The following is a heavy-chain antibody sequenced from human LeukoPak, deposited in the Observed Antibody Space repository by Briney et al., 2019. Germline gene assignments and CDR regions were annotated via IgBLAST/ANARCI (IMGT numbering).Heavy chain of an antibody. D-gene: IGHD3-22*01. V-gene: IGHV3-11*01. CDR1: GLIFSDYY. J-gene: IGHJ4*02. CDR3: ATDYYDSSGYYTGTY. CDR2: ISDTGKTI. Sequence: PGGSLRLSCTASGLIFSDYYMSWIRQAPGKGLEWVAYISDTGKTIYYADSVKGRFTISRDNAKNSLYLQMNSLRADDTAVYYCATDYYDSSGYYTGTYWGQGTLVTVSS.